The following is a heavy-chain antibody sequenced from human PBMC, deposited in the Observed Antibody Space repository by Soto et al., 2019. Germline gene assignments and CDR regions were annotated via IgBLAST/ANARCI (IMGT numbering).Heavy chain of an antibody. V-gene: IGHV3-30*18. CDR3: AKDPSSWHEEDPSFDY. D-gene: IGHD6-6*01. Sequence: SLRLSCAASGFTFSSYGMHWVRQAPGKGLEWVAVISYDGSNKYYADSVKGRFTISRDNSKNTLYLQMNSLRAEDTAVYYCAKDPSSWHEEDPSFDYWGQGTLVTVSS. CDR2: ISYDGSNK. CDR1: GFTFSSYG. J-gene: IGHJ4*02.